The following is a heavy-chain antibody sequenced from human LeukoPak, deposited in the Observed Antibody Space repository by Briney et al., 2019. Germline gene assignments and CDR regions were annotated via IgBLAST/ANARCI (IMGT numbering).Heavy chain of an antibody. Sequence: ASVKVSCKASGYTFTSYDINWVRQAPGQGLEWMGGIIPIFGTANYAQKFQGRVTITADKSTSTAYMELSSLRSEDTAVYYCARASSDYVWGSYRSPYYYYGMDVWGKGTTVTVSS. J-gene: IGHJ6*04. CDR3: ARASSDYVWGSYRSPYYYYGMDV. D-gene: IGHD3-16*02. CDR2: IIPIFGTA. V-gene: IGHV1-69*06. CDR1: GYTFTSYD.